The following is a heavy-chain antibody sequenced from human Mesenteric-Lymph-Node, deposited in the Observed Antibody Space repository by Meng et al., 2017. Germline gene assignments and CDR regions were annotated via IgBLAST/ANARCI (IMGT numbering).Heavy chain of an antibody. V-gene: IGHV4-39*07. Sequence: GSLRLSCTVSGGSISSGGYYWSWIRQPPGKGLEWIGSIYYSGSTYYNPSLKSRVTISVDTSKNQLSLKPTSVTAADTAVYYCARDSYSSAWFVYWGQGTLVTVSS. CDR3: ARDSYSSAWFVY. J-gene: IGHJ4*02. CDR1: GGSISSGGYY. D-gene: IGHD6-19*01. CDR2: IYYSGST.